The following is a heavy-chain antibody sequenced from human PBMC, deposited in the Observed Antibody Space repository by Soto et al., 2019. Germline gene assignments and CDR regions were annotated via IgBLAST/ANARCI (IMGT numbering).Heavy chain of an antibody. V-gene: IGHV1-24*01. D-gene: IGHD3-10*01. Sequence: SVKVSCEVSGYTLTELSMHWVRQAPGKGLEWMGGFDPEDGETIYAQKFQGRVTMTEDTSTDTAYMELSSLRSEDTAVYYCATPSGRYHDAFDIWGQGTMVTVSS. J-gene: IGHJ3*02. CDR2: FDPEDGET. CDR3: ATPSGRYHDAFDI. CDR1: GYTLTELS.